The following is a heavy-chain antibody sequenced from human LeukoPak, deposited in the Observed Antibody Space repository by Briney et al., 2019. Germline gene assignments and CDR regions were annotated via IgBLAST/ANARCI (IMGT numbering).Heavy chain of an antibody. D-gene: IGHD1-7*01. Sequence: PSETLSLTCTVSGGSISSSSYYWGWIRQPPGKGLEWIGSIYYSGSTYYNPSPKSRVTISVDTSKNQFSLKLSSVTAADTAVYYCAVNWNYVDNWFNPWGQGTLVTVSS. J-gene: IGHJ5*02. CDR1: GGSISSSSYY. V-gene: IGHV4-39*01. CDR2: IYYSGST. CDR3: AVNWNYVDNWFNP.